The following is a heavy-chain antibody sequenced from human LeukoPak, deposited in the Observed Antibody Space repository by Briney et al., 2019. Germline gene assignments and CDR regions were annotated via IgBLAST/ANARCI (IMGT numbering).Heavy chain of an antibody. CDR3: ARIGYSSSCLDY. V-gene: IGHV3-7*01. J-gene: IGHJ4*02. CDR1: GFTFSSYW. CDR2: IKQDGSVK. D-gene: IGHD6-19*01. Sequence: GGSLRLSCAASGFTFSSYWMSWVRQAPGKGLEWVANIKQDGSVKYYVDSVKGRFTISRGNAKNSLYLQMNSLRAEDTAVYYCARIGYSSSCLDYWGQGTLVTVSS.